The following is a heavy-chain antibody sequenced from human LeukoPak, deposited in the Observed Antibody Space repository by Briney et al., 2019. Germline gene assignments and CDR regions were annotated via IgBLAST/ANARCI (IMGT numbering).Heavy chain of an antibody. Sequence: GGSLRLSCAASGFTFSDYYRSWIRQAPGKGLEWVSYISSSGSTIYYADSVKGRFTISRDNAKNSLYLQMNRLRAEDTAVYYCARGRTFFGVVIGFSVYFDYWGQGTLVTVSS. CDR1: GFTFSDYY. V-gene: IGHV3-11*01. D-gene: IGHD3-3*01. CDR3: ARGRTFFGVVIGFSVYFDY. J-gene: IGHJ4*02. CDR2: ISSSGSTI.